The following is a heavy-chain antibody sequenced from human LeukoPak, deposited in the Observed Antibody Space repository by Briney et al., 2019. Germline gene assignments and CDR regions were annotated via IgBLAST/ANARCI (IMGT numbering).Heavy chain of an antibody. Sequence: SETLSLTCTLSGGSISSYYWSWVRQPPGKALEWIGYVYYSGSTKYSLSLRSRVTISVDTSKKQFSLKVRSVTAADTAVYYCARDGSSGTSDDAFDIWGQGTMVTVSS. CDR3: ARDGSSGTSDDAFDI. J-gene: IGHJ3*02. CDR2: VYYSGST. CDR1: GGSISSYY. D-gene: IGHD6-25*01. V-gene: IGHV4-59*01.